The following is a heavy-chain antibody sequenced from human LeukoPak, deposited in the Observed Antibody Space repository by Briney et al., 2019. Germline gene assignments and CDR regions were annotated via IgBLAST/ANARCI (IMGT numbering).Heavy chain of an antibody. J-gene: IGHJ4*02. Sequence: GGSLRLSCAASGFTFSSYSMNWVRQAPGKGLEWVSYISSSSRTINYADSVQGRFTISRDNAKNSLYPQMNSLRTEDTAVYYCVRVLPYSGTQEYYFDSWGQGTQVTVSS. D-gene: IGHD1-26*01. CDR1: GFTFSSYS. CDR2: ISSSSRTI. V-gene: IGHV3-48*04. CDR3: VRVLPYSGTQEYYFDS.